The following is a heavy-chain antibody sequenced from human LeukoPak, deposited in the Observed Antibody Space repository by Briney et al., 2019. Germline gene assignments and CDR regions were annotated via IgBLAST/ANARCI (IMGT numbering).Heavy chain of an antibody. CDR3: ARDATMVRGVITHMDV. J-gene: IGHJ6*03. Sequence: PSETLSLTCTVSGGSISSYYWSWIRQHPGKGLEWIGYIYYSGSTNYNPSLKSRVTMSVDTSKNQFSLKLSSVTAADTAVYYCARDATMVRGVITHMDVWGKGTTVTISS. D-gene: IGHD3-10*01. CDR2: IYYSGST. CDR1: GGSISSYY. V-gene: IGHV4-59*12.